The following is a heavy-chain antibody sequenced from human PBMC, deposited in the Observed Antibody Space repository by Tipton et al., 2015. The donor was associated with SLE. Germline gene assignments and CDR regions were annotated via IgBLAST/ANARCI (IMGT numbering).Heavy chain of an antibody. D-gene: IGHD1-1*01. CDR2: VFDSGTT. CDR1: AGSISGHQ. Sequence: TLSLTCTVSAGSISGHQWNWIRQPPGKGLEWLGYVFDSGTTNYNPSLKSRVTTSVDTSKNQFSLKLSSVTAADTAMYYCARDTTPIDYWGQGTLVTVSS. CDR3: ARDTTPIDY. J-gene: IGHJ4*02. V-gene: IGHV4-59*11.